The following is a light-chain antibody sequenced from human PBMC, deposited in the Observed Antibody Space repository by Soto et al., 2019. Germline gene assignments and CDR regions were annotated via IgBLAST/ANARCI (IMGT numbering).Light chain of an antibody. Sequence: EIVMTQSPPTLSVSPGERATLSCRASQSVGSKLAWYQQRPGQAPRLLIYDASNRATGIPVRFSGSESGTEFSLTISSLQSEDFAVYSCQQYGDWPGAFGGGTKVEIK. CDR1: QSVGSK. CDR2: DAS. J-gene: IGKJ4*01. CDR3: QQYGDWPGA. V-gene: IGKV3D-15*01.